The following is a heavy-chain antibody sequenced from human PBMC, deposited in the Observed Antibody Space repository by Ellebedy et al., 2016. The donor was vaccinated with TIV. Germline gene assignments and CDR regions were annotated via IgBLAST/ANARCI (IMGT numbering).Heavy chain of an antibody. J-gene: IGHJ6*03. CDR3: ARDGTVLVPAADMDV. V-gene: IGHV4-38-2*02. D-gene: IGHD2-2*01. CDR2: GYHSGST. CDR1: GYFISDGYY. Sequence: SETLSLTCTVSGYFISDGYYWGWIRQPPGKGLEWIGSGYHSGSTFYNPSPKSRVSISVDTTKNQFSLRLASVTAADTAVYYCARDGTVLVPAADMDVWGKGTTVTVSS.